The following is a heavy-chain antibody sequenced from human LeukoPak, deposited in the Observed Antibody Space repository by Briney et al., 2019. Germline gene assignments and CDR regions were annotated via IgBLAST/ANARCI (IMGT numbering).Heavy chain of an antibody. J-gene: IGHJ4*02. V-gene: IGHV4-39*01. CDR1: GGSISSSSYY. Sequence: PSETLSLTCTVSGGSISSSSYYWGWIRQPPGKGLEWIGSIYYSGSTYYNPSLKSRVTISVDTSKNQFSLKLSSVTAADTAVYYCARHDRRGCCSSTSCHRRYYFDYWGQGTLVTVSS. CDR2: IYYSGST. D-gene: IGHD2-2*01. CDR3: ARHDRRGCCSSTSCHRRYYFDY.